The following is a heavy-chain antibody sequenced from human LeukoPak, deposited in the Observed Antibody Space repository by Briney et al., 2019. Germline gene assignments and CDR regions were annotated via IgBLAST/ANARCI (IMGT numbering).Heavy chain of an antibody. CDR2: IRSKTDGGTT. CDR1: GLTLSNAW. Sequence: AGSLRLSCAASGLTLSNAWMSWVRQAPGKGLEWVGRIRSKTDGGTTDYAASVKGRFTISRDDSKNTLYLQMDSLQTGDTAVYYCTTSQPHYDCWGQGALVTVSS. V-gene: IGHV3-15*01. J-gene: IGHJ4*02. D-gene: IGHD3-10*01. CDR3: TTSQPHYDC.